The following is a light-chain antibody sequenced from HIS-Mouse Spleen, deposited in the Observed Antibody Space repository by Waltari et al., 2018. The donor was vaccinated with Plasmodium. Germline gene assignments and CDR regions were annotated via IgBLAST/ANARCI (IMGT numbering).Light chain of an antibody. Sequence: EIVLTQSPATLSLSPGERATLSCRASQSVSSYLAWYQQKPGQAPRLLIYDASNRATGIPARFSGSGSGTGVTLTISSLEPEDFAVYYCQQRSNWPALTFGGGTKVEIK. J-gene: IGKJ4*01. V-gene: IGKV3-11*01. CDR3: QQRSNWPALT. CDR2: DAS. CDR1: QSVSSY.